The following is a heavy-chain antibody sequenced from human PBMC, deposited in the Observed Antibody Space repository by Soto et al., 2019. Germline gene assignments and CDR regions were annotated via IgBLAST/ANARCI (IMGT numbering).Heavy chain of an antibody. D-gene: IGHD6-13*01. CDR1: GGFISGYY. CDR2: IYTSGTT. CDR3: ARDIAAAGMEDWFDP. V-gene: IGHV4-4*07. Sequence: SQTLSLTCTVSGGFISGYYWSWIRQPAGKGLEWLGRIYTSGTTNYNPSLKSRITMSVDTSKNQFSLKLSSVTVADTAVYYCARDIAAAGMEDWFDPWGQGTLVTVSS. J-gene: IGHJ5*02.